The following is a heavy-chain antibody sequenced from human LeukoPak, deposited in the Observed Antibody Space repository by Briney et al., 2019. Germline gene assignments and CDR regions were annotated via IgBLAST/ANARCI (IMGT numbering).Heavy chain of an antibody. CDR3: ARAGSGVGYYYGMDV. V-gene: IGHV4-34*01. CDR2: INHSGST. Sequence: SETLSLTCAVYGGSFSGYYWSLIRQPPGKGLEWIGEINHSGSTNYNPSLKSRVTISVDTSKNQFSLKLSSVTAADTAVYYCARAGSGVGYYYGMDVWGQGTTVTVSS. D-gene: IGHD2-15*01. J-gene: IGHJ6*02. CDR1: GGSFSGYY.